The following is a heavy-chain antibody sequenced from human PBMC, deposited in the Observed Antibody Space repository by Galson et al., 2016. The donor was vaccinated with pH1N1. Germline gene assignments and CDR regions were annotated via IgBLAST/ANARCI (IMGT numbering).Heavy chain of an antibody. J-gene: IGHJ4*02. CDR1: AFSVRNNF. CDR3: ARDKRRYFDS. CDR2: IYSDGNT. V-gene: IGHV3-53*01. Sequence: SLRLSCASYAFSVRNNFMTWVRQPPGKALEWVSTIYSDGNTNYGDFVKGRFTVSRDISENTVFLQLNSLRVDDTAVYYCARDKRRYFDSWGQGTLVTVSP.